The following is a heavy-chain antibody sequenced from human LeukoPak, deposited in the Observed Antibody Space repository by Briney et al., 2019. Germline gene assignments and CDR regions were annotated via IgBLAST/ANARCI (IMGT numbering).Heavy chain of an antibody. CDR1: GYTFTSYD. CDR2: MNPNSGNT. Sequence: ASVKVSCKASGYTFTSYDINWVRQATGQGLEWMGWMNPNSGNTGYAQKFQSRVTMTRNTSISTAYMELSSLRSEDTAVYYCARGGNEEEANTNDYWGQGTLVTVSS. CDR3: ARGGNEEEANTNDY. J-gene: IGHJ4*02. V-gene: IGHV1-8*01.